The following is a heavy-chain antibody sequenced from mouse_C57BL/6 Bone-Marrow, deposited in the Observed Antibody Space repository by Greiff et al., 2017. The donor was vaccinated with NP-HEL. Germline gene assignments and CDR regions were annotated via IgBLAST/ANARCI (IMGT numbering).Heavy chain of an antibody. V-gene: IGHV10-3*01. D-gene: IGHD1-1*01. CDR1: GFTFNTYA. CDR2: IRSKSSNYAT. J-gene: IGHJ3*01. Sequence: EVKVVESGGGLVQPKGSLKLSCAASGFTFNTYAMHWVRQAPGKGLEWVASIRSKSSNYATYYADSVKDRITISRNDSQSMLYLQMNHLKTEDTAMYYCVTDGSSPFAYWGQGTLVTVSA. CDR3: VTDGSSPFAY.